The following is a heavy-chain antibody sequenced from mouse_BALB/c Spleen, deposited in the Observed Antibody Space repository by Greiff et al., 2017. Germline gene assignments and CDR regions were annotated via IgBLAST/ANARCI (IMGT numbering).Heavy chain of an antibody. J-gene: IGHJ4*01. D-gene: IGHD2-3*01. CDR1: GYTFTDYY. CDR3: ARGGGYYEGMDY. V-gene: IGHV1-77*01. CDR2: IYPGSGNT. Sequence: VQLQQSGAELARPGASVKLSCKASGYTFTDYYINWVKQRTGQGLEWIGEIYPGSGNTYYNEKFKGKATLTADKSSSTAYMQLSSLTSEDSAVYFCARGGGYYEGMDYWGQGTSVTVSS.